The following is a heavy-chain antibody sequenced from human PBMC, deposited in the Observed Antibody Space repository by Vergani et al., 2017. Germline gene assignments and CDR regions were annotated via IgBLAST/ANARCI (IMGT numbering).Heavy chain of an antibody. CDR2: INHSGST. D-gene: IGHD3-3*01. CDR1: GGSFSGYD. J-gene: IGHJ5*02. V-gene: IGHV4-34*01. Sequence: QVQLQQWGAGLLKPSETLSLTCAVYGGSFSGYDWSWIRQPPGKGLEWIGEINHSGSTNYNPSLKSRVTISVDTSKNQFSLKLSSVTAADTAVYYCARGVAPFWSGYRNWFDPWGQGTLVTVSS. CDR3: ARGVAPFWSGYRNWFDP.